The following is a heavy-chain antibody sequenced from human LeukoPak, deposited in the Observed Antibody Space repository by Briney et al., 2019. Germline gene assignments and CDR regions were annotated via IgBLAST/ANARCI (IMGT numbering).Heavy chain of an antibody. D-gene: IGHD1-26*01. CDR3: ARDFGTESTWAAFHDN. CDR2: ISSDGSDQ. J-gene: IGHJ4*02. CDR1: GFAFRDFS. Sequence: GGSLRLSCAASGFAFRDFSMHWVRQAPGKGLEWVAGISSDGSDQDHADSVKGRFTISRDNPKNTLYLQMNSLRAEDTAVYYCARDFGTESTWAAFHDNWGQGTLVTVSS. V-gene: IGHV3-30*03.